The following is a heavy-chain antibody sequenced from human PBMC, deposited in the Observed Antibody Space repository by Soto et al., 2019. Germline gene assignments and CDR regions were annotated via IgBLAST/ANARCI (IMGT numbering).Heavy chain of an antibody. J-gene: IGHJ6*02. Sequence: PSETLSLTCTVSGGSISSYYWSWIRQPPGKGLEWIGYIYYSGSTNYNPSLKRRVTISVDTSKNQFSLKLCSVTAADTAVYYCARDMRIGDTMVRGVGHDYYYYGMDVWGQGTTVTVS. V-gene: IGHV4-59*01. D-gene: IGHD3-10*01. CDR3: ARDMRIGDTMVRGVGHDYYYYGMDV. CDR1: GGSISSYY. CDR2: IYYSGST.